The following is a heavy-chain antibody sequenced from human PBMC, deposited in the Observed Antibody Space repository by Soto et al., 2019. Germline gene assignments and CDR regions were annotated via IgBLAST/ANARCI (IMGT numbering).Heavy chain of an antibody. D-gene: IGHD4-17*01. V-gene: IGHV1-58*01. Sequence: SVKVSCKASGFTFTSSAVQWGRQARGQRPEWIGWIVVGSGNTNYAQKFQERVTMTRDMSTSTAYMELSSLRSEDSAVYSCASDTVTGYYGMDVWGQGTMVTVSS. CDR3: ASDTVTGYYGMDV. CDR2: IVVGSGNT. J-gene: IGHJ6*02. CDR1: GFTFTSSA.